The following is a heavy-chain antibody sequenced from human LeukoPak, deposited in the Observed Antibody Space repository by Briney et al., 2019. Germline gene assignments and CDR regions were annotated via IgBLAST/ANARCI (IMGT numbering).Heavy chain of an antibody. CDR2: ISSSSSYT. CDR3: ARSNDFDI. V-gene: IGHV3-11*03. J-gene: IGHJ3*02. Sequence: GGSLRLSRVASGFTFSDYYMSWIRQAPGKGLEWVSYISSSSSYTNYADSLKGRFTISRDNAKNSLYLQMNSLRAEDTAVYYCARSNDFDIWGQGTMVTVSS. CDR1: GFTFSDYY.